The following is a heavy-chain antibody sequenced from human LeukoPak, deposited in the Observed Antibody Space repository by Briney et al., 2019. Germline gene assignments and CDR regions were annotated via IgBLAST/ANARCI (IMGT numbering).Heavy chain of an antibody. CDR2: INAYNGNT. Sequence: ASVQVSCKASGYTFTTYGISWVRQAPGQGLEWMGWINAYNGNTNYAQKLQGRVTMTTDTSTITAYMELRSLRSDDTAVYYCVRVRTRSGDYPNWFDPWGQGTLVTVSS. D-gene: IGHD4-17*01. J-gene: IGHJ5*02. CDR1: GYTFTTYG. CDR3: VRVRTRSGDYPNWFDP. V-gene: IGHV1-18*01.